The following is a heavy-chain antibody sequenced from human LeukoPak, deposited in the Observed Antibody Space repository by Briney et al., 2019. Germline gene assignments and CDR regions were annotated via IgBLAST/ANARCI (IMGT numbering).Heavy chain of an antibody. J-gene: IGHJ4*02. CDR2: INPSVGTT. CDR3: AISGYDSAYYRDS. CDR1: GYTFTRHS. Sequence: ASVKVSCKASGYTFTRHSIHWVRQAPGQGLEWMGLINPSVGTTNYAQKFQGRVTMTRDTSTSTGYLELGSLRLEDTAVYYCAISGYDSAYYRDSSGQGTLVTVSS. V-gene: IGHV1-46*01. D-gene: IGHD1-26*01.